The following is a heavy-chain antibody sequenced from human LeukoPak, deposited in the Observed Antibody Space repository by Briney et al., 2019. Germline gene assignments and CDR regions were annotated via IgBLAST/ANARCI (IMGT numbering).Heavy chain of an antibody. V-gene: IGHV1-46*01. D-gene: IGHD2-2*01. J-gene: IGHJ6*02. CDR2: INPSGGST. CDR1: GYTFTSYY. Sequence: GASVKVSCKASGYTFTSYYMHWVRQAPGQGLEWMGIINPSGGSTSYAQKFQGRVTMTRDTSTSTVYMELSSLRSEDTAVYYCARARYCSSTSCPPAFYGMDVWGQGTTVTVSS. CDR3: ARARYCSSTSCPPAFYGMDV.